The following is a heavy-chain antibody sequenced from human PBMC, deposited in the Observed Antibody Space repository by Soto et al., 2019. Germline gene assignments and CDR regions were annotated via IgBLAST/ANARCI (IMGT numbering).Heavy chain of an antibody. CDR1: GFSLSTDGVG. V-gene: IGHV2-5*02. J-gene: IGHJ4*02. Sequence: QITLKESGPTLVKPTQTLTLTCTFSGFSLSTDGVGVGWIRQPPGKALEWLALIYWDDDKRYSPSMESRLTLTQDTSKNQVVLTMTNMDPVDTATYYCAHRRGYDILTGINFDYWGQGTLVTVSS. D-gene: IGHD3-9*01. CDR3: AHRRGYDILTGINFDY. CDR2: IYWDDDK.